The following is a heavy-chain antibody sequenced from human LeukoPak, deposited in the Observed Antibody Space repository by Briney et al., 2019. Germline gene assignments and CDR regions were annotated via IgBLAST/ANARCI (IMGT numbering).Heavy chain of an antibody. CDR1: GVSISSGGYS. D-gene: IGHD3-22*01. V-gene: IGHV4-30-2*01. Sequence: SETLSLTCAVSGVSISSGGYSWGWLRQPPGKGLEWVGYIYHSGSTYYNPSLKRRVTISVDRSQNQFSLKLSSVTDAEPDVYFCPRGTYYYDSSGYHFDYWGQGTLVTVSS. CDR3: PRGTYYYDSSGYHFDY. J-gene: IGHJ4*02. CDR2: IYHSGST.